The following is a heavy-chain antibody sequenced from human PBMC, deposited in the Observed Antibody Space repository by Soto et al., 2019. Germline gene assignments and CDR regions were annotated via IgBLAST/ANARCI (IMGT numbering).Heavy chain of an antibody. V-gene: IGHV3-30*18. Sequence: QVQLVESGGGVVQPGRSLRLSCAASGFTFSSYGMHWVRQAPGKGLEWVAVISYDGSNEYYADSVKGRFTISRDNSKNTLYLQMNSLRAEDTAVYYCAKDRGAAGRLELRRPPDDYWGQGTLVTVSS. D-gene: IGHD1-7*01. CDR3: AKDRGAAGRLELRRPPDDY. CDR2: ISYDGSNE. J-gene: IGHJ4*02. CDR1: GFTFSSYG.